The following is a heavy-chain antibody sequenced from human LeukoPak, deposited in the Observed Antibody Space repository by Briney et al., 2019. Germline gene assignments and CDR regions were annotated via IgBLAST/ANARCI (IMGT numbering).Heavy chain of an antibody. Sequence: ASVKVSCKTSGYTFTDYYMHWVRQAPGQGFEWMGWINPNDGDTNYAQKFQGRVTMTRDTSISTAHMEVSRLRSDDTAVYYCARANFLYCSSSTCLFNYWGQGTLVTVSS. J-gene: IGHJ4*02. D-gene: IGHD2-2*01. CDR2: INPNDGDT. V-gene: IGHV1-2*02. CDR1: GYTFTDYY. CDR3: ARANFLYCSSSTCLFNY.